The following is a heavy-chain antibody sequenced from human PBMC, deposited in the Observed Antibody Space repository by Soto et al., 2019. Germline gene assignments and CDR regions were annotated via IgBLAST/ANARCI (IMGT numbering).Heavy chain of an antibody. J-gene: IGHJ3*01. V-gene: IGHV5-10-1*01. CDR1: GYKFTTFW. CDR3: ACPASGGSRDAFDF. D-gene: IGHD2-15*01. Sequence: GEAMKISCKASGYKFTTFWLNWVRQTPGKGLEWLGRIDPTDSFTNYSPPFEGHVTISVDRSISTAYLQWNSLQASDTAIYYCACPASGGSRDAFDFWGQRTTVIVSS. CDR2: IDPTDSFT.